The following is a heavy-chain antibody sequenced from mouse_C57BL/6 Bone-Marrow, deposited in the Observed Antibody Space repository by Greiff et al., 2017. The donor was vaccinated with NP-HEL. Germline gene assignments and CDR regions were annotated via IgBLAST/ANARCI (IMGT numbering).Heavy chain of an antibody. V-gene: IGHV1-64*01. J-gene: IGHJ3*01. CDR1: GYTFTSYW. CDR3: ARYYYGSSSLAW. CDR2: IHPNSGST. D-gene: IGHD1-1*01. Sequence: QVQLQQPGAELVKPGASVKLSCKASGYTFTSYWMHWVKQRPGQGLEWIGMIHPNSGSTNYNEKFKSKATLTVDKSSSTAYMQLSSLTSEDSAVYYCARYYYGSSSLAWWGQGTLVTVSA.